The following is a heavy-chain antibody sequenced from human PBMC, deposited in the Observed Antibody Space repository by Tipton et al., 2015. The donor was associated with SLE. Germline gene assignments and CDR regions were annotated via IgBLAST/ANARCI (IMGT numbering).Heavy chain of an antibody. CDR2: IWYDGTEK. V-gene: IGHV3-33*08. Sequence: QLVQSGGGVVQPGRSLRLSCAASGFSFSSYDMHWVRQAPGKGLEWVAVIWYDGTEKYYADSVKGRFTISRDNSKNVLYLQMNSLRAEDTAVHYCARDLTGTTGYWGQGTLVTVSS. CDR3: ARDLTGTTGY. CDR1: GFSFSSYD. D-gene: IGHD1-7*01. J-gene: IGHJ4*02.